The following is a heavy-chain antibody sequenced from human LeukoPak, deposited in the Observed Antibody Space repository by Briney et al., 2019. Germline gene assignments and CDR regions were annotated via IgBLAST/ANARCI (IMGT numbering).Heavy chain of an antibody. J-gene: IGHJ6*03. V-gene: IGHV3-7*01. CDR3: ARDRGSSWSPIPYYYYYYYMDV. Sequence: PGGSLRLSCAASGFTFSSYWMSWVRQAPGKGVEGVANIKQDGSEKYNVDSVKGRFTISRDNAKNTLYLQMDSLRAEDTAVYYCARDRGSSWSPIPYYYYYYYMDVWGKGTTVTISS. D-gene: IGHD6-13*01. CDR1: GFTFSSYW. CDR2: IKQDGSEK.